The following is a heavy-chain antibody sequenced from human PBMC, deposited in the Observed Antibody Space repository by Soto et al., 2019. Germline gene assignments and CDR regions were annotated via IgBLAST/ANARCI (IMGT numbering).Heavy chain of an antibody. CDR2: INAGNGNT. Sequence: QVQLVQSGAEEKKPGASVKVSCKASGYTFTGYAMHWVRQAPGQSIEWMGWINAGNGNTKYSQRFQGRVTITRDTSASTAYMELSSLRSEDTAVYYCARAVAVPADFDYWGQGTLVTVSS. CDR3: ARAVAVPADFDY. D-gene: IGHD5-12*01. J-gene: IGHJ4*02. CDR1: GYTFTGYA. V-gene: IGHV1-3*05.